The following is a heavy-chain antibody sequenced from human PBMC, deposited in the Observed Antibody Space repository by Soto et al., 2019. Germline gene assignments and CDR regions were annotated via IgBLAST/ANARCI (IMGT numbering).Heavy chain of an antibody. V-gene: IGHV3-21*01. Sequence: LRLSCAASGFTFSSYSMNWFRQAPGKGLEWVSSISSSSSYIYYADSVKGRFTISRDNAKNSLYLQMNSLRAEDTAVYYCARGLNSMGSCSGGSCSAWGQGTLVTVSS. CDR3: ARGLNSMGSCSGGSCSA. CDR1: GFTFSSYS. CDR2: ISSSSSYI. J-gene: IGHJ5*02. D-gene: IGHD2-15*01.